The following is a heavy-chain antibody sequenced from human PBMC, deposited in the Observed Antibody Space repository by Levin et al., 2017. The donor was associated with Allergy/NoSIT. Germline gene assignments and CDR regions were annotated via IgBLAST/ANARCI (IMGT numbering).Heavy chain of an antibody. V-gene: IGHV1-8*01. CDR2: MNPNSGNT. J-gene: IGHJ6*02. CDR1: GYTFTSYD. CDR3: ARFFAGYFYYYYYGMDV. Sequence: ASVKVSCKASGYTFTSYDINWVRQATGQGLEWMGWMNPNSGNTGYAQKFQGRVTMTRNTSISTAYMELSSLRSEDTAVYYCARFFAGYFYYYYYGMDVWGQGTTVTVSS. D-gene: IGHD3-9*01.